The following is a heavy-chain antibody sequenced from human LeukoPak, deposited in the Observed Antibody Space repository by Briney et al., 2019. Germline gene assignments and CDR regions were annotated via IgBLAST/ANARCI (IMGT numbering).Heavy chain of an antibody. CDR1: GGSISSSSYY. CDR3: ARDGYSGYDH. V-gene: IGHV4-39*02. D-gene: IGHD5-12*01. Sequence: SETLSLTCTVSGGSISSSSYYWGWIRQPPGKGLEWIGSIYSSGSTYYNPSLKSRVTISVDTSKNQFSLKLSSVTAADTAVYYCARDGYSGYDHWGQGTLVTVSS. J-gene: IGHJ4*02. CDR2: IYSSGST.